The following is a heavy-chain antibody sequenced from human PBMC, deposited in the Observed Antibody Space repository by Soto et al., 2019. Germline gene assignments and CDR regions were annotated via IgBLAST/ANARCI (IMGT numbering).Heavy chain of an antibody. J-gene: IGHJ4*02. V-gene: IGHV4-59*01. CDR1: GGSISNFY. CDR3: ARAPMVLSRSYFDS. Sequence: PSETLSLTCTVSGGSISNFYWSWIRQPPGKGLEWIGYFSYSGNTNYNPSLKSRVSISVDTSKNQLSLNLTSVTAADTAVYYCARAPMVLSRSYFDSWGQGTPVTVSS. CDR2: FSYSGNT. D-gene: IGHD2-8*01.